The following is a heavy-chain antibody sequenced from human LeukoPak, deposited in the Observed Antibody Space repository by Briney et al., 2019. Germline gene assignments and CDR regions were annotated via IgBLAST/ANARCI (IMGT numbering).Heavy chain of an antibody. CDR1: GYTFTSYC. J-gene: IGHJ4*02. Sequence: ASVKVSCKASGYTFTSYCMHWVRQAPGQGLEWMGIINPSGGSTSYAQKFQGRVTMTRDTSTSTVYMEPSSLRSEDTAVYYCARDRRMATIFGVVIIPSYFDYWGQGTLVTVSS. D-gene: IGHD3-3*01. V-gene: IGHV1-46*01. CDR3: ARDRRMATIFGVVIIPSYFDY. CDR2: INPSGGST.